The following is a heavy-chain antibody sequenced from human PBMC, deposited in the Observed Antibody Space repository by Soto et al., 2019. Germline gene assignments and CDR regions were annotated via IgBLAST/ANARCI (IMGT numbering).Heavy chain of an antibody. CDR2: ISSSSSTI. CDR3: AREPGIAVAGTYYYYYMDV. D-gene: IGHD6-19*01. V-gene: IGHV3-48*01. Sequence: GGSLRLSCAASGFTFSSYSMNWVRQAPGKGLEWVSYISSSSSTIYYADSVKGRFTISRDNAKNSLYLQMNSLRAEDTAVYYCAREPGIAVAGTYYYYYMDVWGKGTTVTVSS. J-gene: IGHJ6*03. CDR1: GFTFSSYS.